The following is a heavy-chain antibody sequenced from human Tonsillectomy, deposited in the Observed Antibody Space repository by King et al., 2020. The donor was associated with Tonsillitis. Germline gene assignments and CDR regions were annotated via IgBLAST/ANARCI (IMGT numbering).Heavy chain of an antibody. CDR3: TNSSAAGYDAFDI. J-gene: IGHJ3*02. V-gene: IGHV4-30-2*01. Sequence: QLQESGSGLVKPSQTLSLTCAVSGVSISSGGYSWSWIRQPPGKGLEWIGYIYEGGNTDYNPSLKSRVTISVDRSKNQFSLRLSSVTAADTAVYYCTNSSAAGYDAFDIWGQGTMVTVSS. CDR1: GVSISSGGYS. D-gene: IGHD3-22*01. CDR2: IYEGGNT.